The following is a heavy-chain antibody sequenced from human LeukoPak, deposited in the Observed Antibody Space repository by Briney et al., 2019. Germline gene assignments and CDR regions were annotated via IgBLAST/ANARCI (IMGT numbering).Heavy chain of an antibody. V-gene: IGHV3-30*18. CDR3: AKDMIVVVFPDY. Sequence: GGSLRLSCAASGFTFSSYGMHWVRQAPGKGLEWVAVISYDGSNKYYADSVKGRFTISRDNSKNTLYLQMNSLRAEDTAVYYCAKDMIVVVFPDYWGQGTLVTVSS. D-gene: IGHD3-22*01. CDR1: GFTFSSYG. J-gene: IGHJ4*02. CDR2: ISYDGSNK.